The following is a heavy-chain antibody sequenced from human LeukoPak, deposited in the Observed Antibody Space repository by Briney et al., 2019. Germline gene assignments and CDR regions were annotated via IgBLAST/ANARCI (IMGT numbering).Heavy chain of an antibody. CDR3: ASGFSSSPYFDY. D-gene: IGHD6-6*01. CDR2: ISGSGGTT. Sequence: GGSLRLSCAASGFTFNNYAMTWVRQAPGKGLEWVSAISGSGGTTLYADSVKGRFTISRDNSKSTLYLQMNSLRDEDTAVYYCASGFSSSPYFDYWGQGTLVTVSS. V-gene: IGHV3-23*01. CDR1: GFTFNNYA. J-gene: IGHJ4*02.